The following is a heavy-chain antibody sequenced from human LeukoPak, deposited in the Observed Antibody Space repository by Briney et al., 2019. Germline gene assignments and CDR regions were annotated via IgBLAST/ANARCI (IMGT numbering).Heavy chain of an antibody. V-gene: IGHV3-30-3*02. CDR2: ISYDGGNT. J-gene: IGHJ4*02. D-gene: IGHD6-19*01. CDR1: GFTFSSNA. Sequence: GGTLRHSCAASGFTFSSNANHWVRQAPGKGLEWEAEISYDGGNTYYADAVKGRVTISRDNSKNTLYLQMNSLRAEDTAVYYCAKLKQWQPQRYFFEYWGQGALVTVAS. CDR3: AKLKQWQPQRYFFEY.